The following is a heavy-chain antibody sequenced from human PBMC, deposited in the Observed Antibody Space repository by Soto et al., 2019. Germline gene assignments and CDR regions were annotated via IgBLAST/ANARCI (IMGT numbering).Heavy chain of an antibody. CDR3: ARQRPTDGRWEFANYYGMDV. CDR2: IYHSEST. CDR1: GGSISSGGYS. D-gene: IGHD1-26*01. Sequence: SETLSLTCAVSGGSISSGGYSWSWIRQPPGKGLEWIGYIYHSESTKYNPSLKSRVTISVDTSKNQFSLKLSSVAAADTAVYYCARQRPTDGRWEFANYYGMDVWGQGTPVTVSS. V-gene: IGHV4-30-2*01. J-gene: IGHJ6*02.